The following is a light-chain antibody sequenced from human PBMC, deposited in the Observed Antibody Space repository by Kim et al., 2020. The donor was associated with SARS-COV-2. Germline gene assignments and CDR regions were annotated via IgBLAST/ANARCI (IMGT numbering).Light chain of an antibody. CDR1: QDIKKY. CDR2: DAS. J-gene: IGKJ3*01. CDR3: QQSDNLPLT. V-gene: IGKV1-33*01. Sequence: ASVGDRVTITCQASQDIKKYLNWFQQKPGKAPKRLIYDASNLEVGVPSRFSGGGSGTHFTLTISGLQPVDVATYYCQQSDNLPLTFGPGTKVDIK.